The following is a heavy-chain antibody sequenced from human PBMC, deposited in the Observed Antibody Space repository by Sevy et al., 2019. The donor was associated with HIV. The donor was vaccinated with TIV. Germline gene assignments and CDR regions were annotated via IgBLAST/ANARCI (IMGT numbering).Heavy chain of an antibody. J-gene: IGHJ6*02. CDR2: ISFDGGHM. CDR1: GFIFRSNG. D-gene: IGHD4-4*01. CDR3: AKDEGAVTTFGAFYYYGMDV. V-gene: IGHV3-30*18. Sequence: GGSLRLSCAASGFIFRSNGMHWVRQAPGKGLEWVAVISFDGGHMYYADSVKGRFTISRDNSKNTMYLQMNSLRSEDTAVYYCAKDEGAVTTFGAFYYYGMDVWGQGTTVTVSS.